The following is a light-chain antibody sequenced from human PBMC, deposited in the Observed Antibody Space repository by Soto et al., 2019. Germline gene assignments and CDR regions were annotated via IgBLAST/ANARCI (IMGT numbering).Light chain of an antibody. J-gene: IGLJ1*01. V-gene: IGLV2-23*02. CDR2: EVS. Sequence: QSVLTQPASVSGSPGQSITISCTGTSSDVGTYNLVSWYQQHPGKAPKLMISEVSKRPSGVSNRFSGSKSGNTASLTISGLQAEDEADYYCCSYVGSRTYVFGTGNKVTVL. CDR3: CSYVGSRTYV. CDR1: SSDVGTYNL.